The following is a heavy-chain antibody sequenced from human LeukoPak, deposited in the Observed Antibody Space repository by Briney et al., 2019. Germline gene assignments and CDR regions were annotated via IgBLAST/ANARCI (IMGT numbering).Heavy chain of an antibody. V-gene: IGHV4-39*01. J-gene: IGHJ3*02. CDR3: ARRADPDSSGYEDAFDI. CDR2: IYYSGST. Sequence: SETLSLICTVSGGSISSRSYYWGWVRQPPGKGLEWIGRIYYSGSTYYNPSLKSRVTISVDTSKNQFSLKLSSVTAADTAVYYCARRADPDSSGYEDAFDIWGQGTMVTVSS. D-gene: IGHD3-22*01. CDR1: GGSISSRSYY.